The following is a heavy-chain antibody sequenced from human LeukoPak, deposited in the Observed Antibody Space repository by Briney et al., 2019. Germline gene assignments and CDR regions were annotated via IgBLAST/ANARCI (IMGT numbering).Heavy chain of an antibody. D-gene: IGHD6-13*01. CDR1: GGSISSNTYF. CDR2: IYYSGST. Sequence: SETLSLTCTVSGGSISSNTYFWGWIRQPPGKGLEWIGSIYYSGSTYYNPSLNSRVTISVATSKNQFSLKLSSVTAADTAVYYCARLRSPAPPYYYYYYMDVWGKGTTVTISS. V-gene: IGHV4-39*01. CDR3: ARLRSPAPPYYYYYYMDV. J-gene: IGHJ6*03.